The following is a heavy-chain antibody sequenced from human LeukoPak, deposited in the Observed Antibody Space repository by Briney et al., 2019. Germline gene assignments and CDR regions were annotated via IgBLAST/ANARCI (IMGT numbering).Heavy chain of an antibody. CDR2: IIPIFGTA. CDR3: ARDSSSYLEPVRGYDY. D-gene: IGHD3-22*01. CDR1: GGTFSSYA. V-gene: IGHV1-69*13. J-gene: IGHJ4*02. Sequence: ASVKVSCKASGGTFSSYAISWVRQAPGQGLEWMGGIIPIFGTANYAQKFQGRVTITADESTSTAYMELSSLRSGDTAVYYCARDSSSYLEPVRGYDYWGQGTLVTVSS.